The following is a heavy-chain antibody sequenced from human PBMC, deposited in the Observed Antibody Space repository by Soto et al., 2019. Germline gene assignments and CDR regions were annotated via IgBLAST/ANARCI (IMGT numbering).Heavy chain of an antibody. J-gene: IGHJ4*02. V-gene: IGHV4-59*01. Sequence: SETLSLTCTVSGGSISSYYWSWIRQPPGKGLEWIGYIYYSGITNYNPSLKSRVTISVDTSKNQFSLKLSSVTAADTAVYYCARDRFKAVNYFDYWGQGTLVTVSS. CDR2: IYYSGIT. CDR1: GGSISSYY. CDR3: ARDRFKAVNYFDY. D-gene: IGHD4-17*01.